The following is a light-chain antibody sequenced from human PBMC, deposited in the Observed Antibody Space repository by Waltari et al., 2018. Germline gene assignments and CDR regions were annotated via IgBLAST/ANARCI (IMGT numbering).Light chain of an antibody. CDR3: MQALQTPWT. V-gene: IGKV2-28*01. Sequence: DIVMTQSPLSLPVTPGEPASISCRSSQSLLHSNGYNYLDWYLQKPGQSPQLLIYFGSNLASGVPDRFSGSGSGTDFTLKISRVEAEDVGVYYCMQALQTPWTFGQGTKVEIK. CDR1: QSLLHSNGYNY. J-gene: IGKJ1*01. CDR2: FGS.